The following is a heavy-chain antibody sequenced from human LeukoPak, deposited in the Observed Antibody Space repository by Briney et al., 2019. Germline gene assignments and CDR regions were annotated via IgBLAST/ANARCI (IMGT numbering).Heavy chain of an antibody. CDR2: IYYSGST. J-gene: IGHJ3*02. CDR1: GGSISSDY. V-gene: IGHV4-59*01. Sequence: SETLSLTCTVSGGSISSDYWSWIRRPPGKGLEWVGYIYYSGSTNYNPSLKSRVTMSLDTSKNQFSLKLSSVTAADTAVYYCAREEVPHGFDIWGQGTMVTVSS. CDR3: AREEVPHGFDI.